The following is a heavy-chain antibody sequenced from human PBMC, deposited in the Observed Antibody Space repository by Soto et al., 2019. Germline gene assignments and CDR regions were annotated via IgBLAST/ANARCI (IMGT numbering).Heavy chain of an antibody. V-gene: IGHV1-18*01. CDR1: GYTFTSYG. Sequence: ASLKVSCKASGYTFTSYGISWVRQAPGQGLEWMGWISAYNGNTNYAQKLQGRVTMTTDTSTSTAYMKLRSLRSDDTAVYYCAREVSVVPATGYAFDIWGQGTMVTVSS. D-gene: IGHD2-2*01. CDR2: ISAYNGNT. CDR3: AREVSVVPATGYAFDI. J-gene: IGHJ3*02.